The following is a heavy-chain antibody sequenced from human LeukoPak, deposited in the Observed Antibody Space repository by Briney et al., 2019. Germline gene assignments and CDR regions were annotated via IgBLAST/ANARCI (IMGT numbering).Heavy chain of an antibody. CDR3: ARGGSSGYPFDY. Sequence: SQTLSLTCTVSGGSISIGDYYWSWIRQPPGKGLEGIGLMYYRGSTYYTPSLKSRVTISVDTSKNQFSLKLSSVTAADTAVYYCARGGSSGYPFDYWGQGTLVTVSS. J-gene: IGHJ4*02. CDR2: MYYRGST. V-gene: IGHV4-30-4*08. D-gene: IGHD3-22*01. CDR1: GGSISIGDYY.